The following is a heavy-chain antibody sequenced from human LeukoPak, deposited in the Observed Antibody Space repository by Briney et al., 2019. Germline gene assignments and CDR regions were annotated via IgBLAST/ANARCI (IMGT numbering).Heavy chain of an antibody. V-gene: IGHV4-61*02. CDR3: ARESMTYYDILTGYYKGWFDP. Sequence: SQTLSLTCTVSGGSISSGSYYWSWIRQPAGTGLEWLGRIYTSGSTNYNPSLKSRVTISIDTSKNQFSLKLSSVTAADTAVYYCARESMTYYDILTGYYKGWFDPWGQGTLVTVSS. D-gene: IGHD3-9*01. J-gene: IGHJ5*02. CDR1: GGSISSGSYY. CDR2: IYTSGST.